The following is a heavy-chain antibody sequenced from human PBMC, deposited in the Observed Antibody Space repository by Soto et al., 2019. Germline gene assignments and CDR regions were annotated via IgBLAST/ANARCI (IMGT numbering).Heavy chain of an antibody. J-gene: IGHJ4*02. CDR1: GGSFSGYY. D-gene: IGHD6-13*01. CDR3: ARYNAASGTYYFDY. V-gene: IGHV4-34*01. CDR2: INHSGST. Sequence: SETLSLTCAVYGGSFSGYYWSWIRQPPGKGLEWIGEINHSGSTNYNPSLKSRVTISVDNSKNQFSLNLNSVTAADTAVYYCARYNAASGTYYFDYWGQGTLVTVSS.